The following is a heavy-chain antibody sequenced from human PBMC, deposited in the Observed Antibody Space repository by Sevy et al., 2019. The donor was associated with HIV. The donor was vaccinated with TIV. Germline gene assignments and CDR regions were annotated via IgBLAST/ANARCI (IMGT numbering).Heavy chain of an antibody. V-gene: IGHV6-1*01. Sequence: SQTLSLTCDISGDSISSNSAIWNWIRQSPSRGLEWLGRTYYRSKWYSDSAVSVKGRLTVSPDTSKNQFSLRLNFVTPEDTALYFCARSGSGLSAGKFDSWGQGTLVTVSS. CDR3: ARSGSGLSAGKFDS. CDR1: GDSISSNSAI. D-gene: IGHD6-25*01. J-gene: IGHJ4*02. CDR2: TYYRSKWYS.